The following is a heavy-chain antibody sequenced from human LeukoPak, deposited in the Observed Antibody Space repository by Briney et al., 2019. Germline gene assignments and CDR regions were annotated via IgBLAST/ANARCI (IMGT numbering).Heavy chain of an antibody. V-gene: IGHV1-69*15. D-gene: IGHD5-18*01. J-gene: IGHJ4*02. CDR3: ARDFGYSYGSFDY. CDR1: GGTFSSYA. CDR2: IIPIFGIA. Sequence: SVKVSCKASGGTFSSYAISWVRQAPGQGLEWMGRIIPIFGIANYAQKFQGRVTITADESTSTAYMELSSLRSEDTAVYYCARDFGYSYGSFDYWGQGTLVTVSS.